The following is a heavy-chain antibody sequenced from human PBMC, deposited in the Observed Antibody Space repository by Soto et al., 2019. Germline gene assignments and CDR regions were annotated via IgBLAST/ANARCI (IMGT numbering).Heavy chain of an antibody. Sequence: GGSLRLSCAASGFTFSSYSMNWVRQAPGKGLEWVSSISSSSSYIYYADSVKGRFTISRDNAKNSLYLQMNSLRAEDTAVYYCAKELGTHDAFDIWGQGTMVTVSS. D-gene: IGHD7-27*01. J-gene: IGHJ3*02. CDR1: GFTFSSYS. CDR2: ISSSSSYI. CDR3: AKELGTHDAFDI. V-gene: IGHV3-21*01.